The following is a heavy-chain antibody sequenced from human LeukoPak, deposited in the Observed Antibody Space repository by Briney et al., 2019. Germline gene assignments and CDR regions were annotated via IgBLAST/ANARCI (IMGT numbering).Heavy chain of an antibody. CDR1: GFTFSSYS. CDR2: ISSSGSTI. Sequence: PGGSLRLSCAASGFTFSSYSMQWVRQAPGKGLEWVSHISSSGSTIYYADSVKGRFTICRDNAKESLYLQMSSLRDEDTAVYYCVFPYWQDLDHWGQGTLVTVSS. D-gene: IGHD2-15*01. J-gene: IGHJ4*02. CDR3: VFPYWQDLDH. V-gene: IGHV3-48*02.